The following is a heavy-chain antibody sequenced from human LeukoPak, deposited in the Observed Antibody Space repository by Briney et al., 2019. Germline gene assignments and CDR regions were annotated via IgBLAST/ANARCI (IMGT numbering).Heavy chain of an antibody. Sequence: GGSLRLSCAASGFTFSSYSMNWVRLTPGKGLEWVSSISSSSSYIYYADSVKGRFTISRDNAKNSLYLQMNSLRAEDTAVYYCARAPGYYYGMDVWGQGTTVTVSS. CDR2: ISSSSSYI. CDR1: GFTFSSYS. J-gene: IGHJ6*02. CDR3: ARAPGYYYGMDV. V-gene: IGHV3-21*01.